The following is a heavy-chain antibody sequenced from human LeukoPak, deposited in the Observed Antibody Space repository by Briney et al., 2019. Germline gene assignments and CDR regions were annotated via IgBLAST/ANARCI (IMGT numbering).Heavy chain of an antibody. D-gene: IGHD3-22*01. Sequence: GASVRVCFKVSGSTLSKISIDWVRQAPGKGPEWMGSVGHEDGTTIHAQKFQGRFNMTVDTATDTAYMEMSSLMSEDTAIYYCATGAIDFDYWGQGTLV. V-gene: IGHV1-24*01. J-gene: IGHJ4*02. CDR3: ATGAIDFDY. CDR2: VGHEDGTT. CDR1: GSTLSKIS.